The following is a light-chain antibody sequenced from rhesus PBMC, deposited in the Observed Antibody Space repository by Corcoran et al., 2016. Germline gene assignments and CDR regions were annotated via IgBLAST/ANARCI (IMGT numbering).Light chain of an antibody. CDR1: SSVSTS. V-gene: IGKV3-42*01. J-gene: IGKJ3*01. Sequence: EIVLTQSPTSMAVSQGERVTISCTASSSVSTSYLHWYQQKPGFPPRLLVYRTSSLASGGPARFRGSGFGTSNTLTISSMEAEDAANYYCQQGNSIPFTFGPGTKLDIK. CDR3: QQGNSIPFT. CDR2: RTS.